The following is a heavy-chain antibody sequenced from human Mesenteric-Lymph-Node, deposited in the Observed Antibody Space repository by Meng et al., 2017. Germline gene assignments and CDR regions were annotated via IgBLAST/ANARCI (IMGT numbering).Heavy chain of an antibody. J-gene: IGHJ4*02. CDR3: ARVDFRGDSYDSTGLGH. V-gene: IGHV4-34*01. D-gene: IGHD3-22*01. CDR1: GGSLNDYY. Sequence: QRRLQQRAERLLNPSVTLSLTCAVYGGSLNDYYWTWIRQPPGKGLEWIGEINHSANTNYTPSLKSRATISVDTSNNQFSLRLSSVTAADTAVYYCARVDFRGDSYDSTGLGHWGQGTLVTVSS. CDR2: INHSANT.